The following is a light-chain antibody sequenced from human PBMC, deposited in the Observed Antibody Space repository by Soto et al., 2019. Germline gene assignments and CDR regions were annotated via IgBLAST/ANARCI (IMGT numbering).Light chain of an antibody. CDR2: EVT. V-gene: IGLV2-8*01. CDR1: SSDVGAYNY. CDR3: SSFASSNTWV. J-gene: IGLJ3*02. Sequence: QSALTQPPSASGSPGQSVTISCTGTSSDVGAYNYVSWYQQHAGKAPKLVIYEVTKRPSGVPDRFAGSKSANPCSLAVSGLQAEDEADYYSSSFASSNTWVFGGGTKLTVL.